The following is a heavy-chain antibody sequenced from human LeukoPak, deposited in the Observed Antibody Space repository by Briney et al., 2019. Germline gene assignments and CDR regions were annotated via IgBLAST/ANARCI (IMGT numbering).Heavy chain of an antibody. J-gene: IGHJ3*02. CDR3: ARVFGDGSGSYPDAFDI. D-gene: IGHD3-10*01. CDR2: IKQDGSEK. Sequence: GGSLRLSCAASGFTFSSYVMHWVRQAPGKGLEWVANIKQDGSEKYYVDSVKGRFTISRDNAKNSLYLQMNSLRAEDTAVYYCARVFGDGSGSYPDAFDIWGQGTMVTVSS. V-gene: IGHV3-7*01. CDR1: GFTFSSYV.